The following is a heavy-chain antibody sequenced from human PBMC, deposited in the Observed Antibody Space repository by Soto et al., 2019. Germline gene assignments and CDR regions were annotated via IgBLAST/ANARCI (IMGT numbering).Heavy chain of an antibody. V-gene: IGHV3-23*01. D-gene: IGHD2-15*01. CDR3: AKRGALVAGSFRPDRHYGIDD. CDR1: GFTSSGYA. J-gene: IGHJ6*02. Sequence: PGGPLRLSCAASGFTSSGYAMSWVRQAPGKGLEWVSAISGSGGSTYYADSVKGRFTISRDNSKNTLYLQMNSLRAEDTAVYYCAKRGALVAGSFRPDRHYGIDDWCQGTTVTVSS. CDR2: ISGSGGST.